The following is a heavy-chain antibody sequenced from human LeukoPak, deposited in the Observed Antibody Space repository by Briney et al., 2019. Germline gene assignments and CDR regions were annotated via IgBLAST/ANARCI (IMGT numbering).Heavy chain of an antibody. CDR3: ARDHYDILTGYYSKHPNWFDP. Sequence: ASVKVSCKASGYTFTGYYMDWVRQAPGQGLEWMGRINPNSGGTNYAQKFQGRVTMTRDTSISTAYMELSRLRSDDTAVYYCARDHYDILTGYYSKHPNWFDPWGQGTLVTVSS. D-gene: IGHD3-9*01. CDR2: INPNSGGT. V-gene: IGHV1-2*06. J-gene: IGHJ5*02. CDR1: GYTFTGYY.